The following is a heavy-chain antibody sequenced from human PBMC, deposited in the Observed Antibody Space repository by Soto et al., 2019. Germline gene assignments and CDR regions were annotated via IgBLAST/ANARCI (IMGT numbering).Heavy chain of an antibody. V-gene: IGHV4-30-4*01. CDR1: GGSITGGNYF. CDR2: ISYSGT. Sequence: QVELQESGPGLVKPSQTLSLTCTVSGGSITGGNYFLTWIRQSPGMGLEWLGYISYSGTYYNPSLNSRLTISMDTAKNQLALKVRSVTAAETAVYYCATRSATRFFYGVDVGGQGTTVIVSS. D-gene: IGHD1-26*01. CDR3: ATRSATRFFYGVDV. J-gene: IGHJ6*02.